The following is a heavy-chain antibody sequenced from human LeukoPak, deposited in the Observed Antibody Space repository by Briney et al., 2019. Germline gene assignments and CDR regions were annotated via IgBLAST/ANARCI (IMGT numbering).Heavy chain of an antibody. V-gene: IGHV3-23*01. D-gene: IGHD7-27*01. J-gene: IGHJ4*02. CDR3: AGDRWGQYYFDY. CDR1: GFTFSTYA. Sequence: PGGSLRLSCAASGFTFSTYAMSWVRQAPGKGLEWVSGISVSGGNTYYADSVRGRFTISRDTSKNTLYLQMSSLRVADTAVYFSAGDRWGQYYFDYRGQGTLVTVSS. CDR2: ISVSGGNT.